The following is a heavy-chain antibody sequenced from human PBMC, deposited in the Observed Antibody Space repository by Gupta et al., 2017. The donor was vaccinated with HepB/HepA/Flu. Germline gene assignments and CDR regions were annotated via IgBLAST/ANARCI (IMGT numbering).Heavy chain of an antibody. J-gene: IGHJ3*02. V-gene: IGHV3-7*01. D-gene: IGHD2/OR15-2a*01. CDR1: GFTFSRHW. Sequence: EVQLVESGGGLVQPGGSLRLSCAASGFTFSRHWLTWVRQAPGKGLEWVANIKQDGSEKKYVDSVKGRFTISRDNAKDSLYLQMDSLRAEDTAVYYCARGSGSTTRALDIWGQGTMVTVSS. CDR3: ARGSGSTTRALDI. CDR2: IKQDGSEK.